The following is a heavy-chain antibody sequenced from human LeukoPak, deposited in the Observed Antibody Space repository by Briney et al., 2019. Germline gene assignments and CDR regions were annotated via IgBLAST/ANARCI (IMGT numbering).Heavy chain of an antibody. CDR3: ARQAGYCSSTSCYGYFQH. Sequence: SETLSLTCTVSGGSISSSSYYWGWIRQPPGKGLEGIGSIYYSGSTYYNPSLKSRVTISVDTSKNQFSLKLSSVTAADTAVYYCARQAGYCSSTSCYGYFQHWGQGTLVTVSS. V-gene: IGHV4-39*01. D-gene: IGHD2-2*01. CDR1: GGSISSSSYY. CDR2: IYYSGST. J-gene: IGHJ1*01.